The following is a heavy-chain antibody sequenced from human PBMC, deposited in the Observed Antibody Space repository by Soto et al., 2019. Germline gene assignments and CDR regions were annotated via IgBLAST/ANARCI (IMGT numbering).Heavy chain of an antibody. J-gene: IGHJ4*02. Sequence: GASVKISCKASGGTFSISTISWVLKAPGQGLEWMGRIIPILGIANYAQKFQGRVTITADKSTSTAYMELSSLRSEDTAVYYCARDPSPDYYDSSGYYHYWCQGTLVTVSA. CDR2: IIPILGIA. CDR3: ARDPSPDYYDSSGYYHY. CDR1: GGTFSIST. V-gene: IGHV1-69*04. D-gene: IGHD3-22*01.